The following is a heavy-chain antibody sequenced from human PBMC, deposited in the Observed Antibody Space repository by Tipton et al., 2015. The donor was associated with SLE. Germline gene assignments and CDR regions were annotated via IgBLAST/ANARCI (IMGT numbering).Heavy chain of an antibody. D-gene: IGHD6-13*01. CDR2: IRYDGSNE. CDR1: GFTFSDYG. Sequence: GSLRLSCVTSGFTFSDYGMHWVRQPPGKGLEWVAFIRYDGSNEYYADAVKGRFTISRDNSKNTVYLQMSSLRAEDSAAYYCAKPLISVSWGYFDNWGQGALVTVSS. V-gene: IGHV3-30*02. CDR3: AKPLISVSWGYFDN. J-gene: IGHJ4*02.